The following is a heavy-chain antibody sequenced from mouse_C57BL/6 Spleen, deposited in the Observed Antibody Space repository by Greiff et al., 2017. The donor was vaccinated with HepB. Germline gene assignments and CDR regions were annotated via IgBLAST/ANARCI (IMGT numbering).Heavy chain of an antibody. V-gene: IGHV1-26*01. D-gene: IGHD2-5*01. CDR1: GYTFTDYY. CDR3: AREYSKDY. CDR2: INPNNGGT. J-gene: IGHJ2*01. Sequence: EVQLQQSGPELVKPGASVKISCKASGYTFTDYYMNWVKQSHGKSLEWIGDINPNNGGTSYNQKFKGKATLTVDKSSSTAYMELRSLTSEDSAVYYCAREYSKDYWGQGTTLTVSS.